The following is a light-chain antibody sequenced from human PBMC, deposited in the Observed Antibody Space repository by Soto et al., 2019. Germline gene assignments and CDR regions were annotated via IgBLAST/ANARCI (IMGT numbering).Light chain of an antibody. CDR3: LQHNNYPRVT. CDR2: GAS. J-gene: IGKJ4*01. V-gene: IGKV1-17*01. Sequence: DIQMTQSPSSLSASVGDRVTITCRASQGIRNDLGWYQQKPGKAPTRLVYGASSLQSGVPSRFSGRGSGTEFTFTTSSLQPEDFATYYCLQHNNYPRVTFGRGTEVEIK. CDR1: QGIRND.